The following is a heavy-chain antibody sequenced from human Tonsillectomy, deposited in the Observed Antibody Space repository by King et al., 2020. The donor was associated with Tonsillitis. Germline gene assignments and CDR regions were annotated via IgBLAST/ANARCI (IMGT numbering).Heavy chain of an antibody. J-gene: IGHJ4*02. CDR3: ARDQVAVAGRDFDY. CDR1: GFTFSSYS. CDR2: ISSSSSYI. D-gene: IGHD6-19*01. Sequence: VQLVESGGGLVKPGGSLRLSCAASGFTFSSYSMNWVRQAPGKGLEWVSSISSSSSYIYYADPVKGRFTISRDNAKNSLYLQMKSLRAEETAVYYCARDQVAVAGRDFDYWGQGTLVTVSS. V-gene: IGHV3-21*01.